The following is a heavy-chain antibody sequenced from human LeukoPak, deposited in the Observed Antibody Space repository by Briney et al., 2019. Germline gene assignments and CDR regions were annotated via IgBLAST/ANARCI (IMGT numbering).Heavy chain of an antibody. D-gene: IGHD3-22*01. CDR2: ISSSGSTI. CDR1: GFTFSDYY. CDR3: ARGGAYYDSSGYYPPSYYYYMDV. Sequence: PGGSLRLSCAASGFTFSDYYMSWIRQAPGKGLEWVSYISSSGSTIYYADSVKGRFTISRDNAKNSLYLQMNSLRAEDTAVYYCARGGAYYDSSGYYPPSYYYYMDVWGKGTTVTASS. V-gene: IGHV3-11*04. J-gene: IGHJ6*03.